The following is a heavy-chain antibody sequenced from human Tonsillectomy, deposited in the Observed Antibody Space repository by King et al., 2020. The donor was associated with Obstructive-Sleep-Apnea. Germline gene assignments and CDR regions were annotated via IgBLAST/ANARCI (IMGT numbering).Heavy chain of an antibody. V-gene: IGHV4-61*01. CDR3: ARESRWLQSF. CDR2: IYNSGST. Sequence: QLQESGPGLVKPSETLSLTCTVSGGSVSSTSFYWSWIRQSPGKGLEWIGYIYNSGSTDYNPSLKSRATISIDTSRNQFSLKLNSVTAADTAVDYCARESRWLQSFWGPGTLVTVSS. CDR1: GGSVSSTSFY. J-gene: IGHJ1*01. D-gene: IGHD5-24*01.